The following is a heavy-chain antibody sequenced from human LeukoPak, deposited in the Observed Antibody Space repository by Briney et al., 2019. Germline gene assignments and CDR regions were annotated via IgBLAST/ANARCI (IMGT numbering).Heavy chain of an antibody. D-gene: IGHD2-21*02. CDR1: GYTFTSYY. Sequence: ASVKVSCKASGYTFTSYYMHWVRQAPGQGLEWMGIINPSGGSTSYAQKFQGRVTMTRDTSTSTVYMELSSLRSEDTAVYYCAXXXXXVVTAIRYYGVDVWGQGTTVTVSS. CDR3: AXXXXXVVTAIRYYGVDV. V-gene: IGHV1-46*01. CDR2: INPSGGST. J-gene: IGHJ6*02.